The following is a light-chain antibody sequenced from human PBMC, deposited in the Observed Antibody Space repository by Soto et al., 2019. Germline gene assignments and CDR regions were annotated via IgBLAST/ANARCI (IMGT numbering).Light chain of an antibody. Sequence: QSVLTQPPSVSGAPGQRVTISCTGSSSNIGAGYDVHWYQQLPGTAPKLLIYGNSNRPSGVPDRFSGSKSGTSASLAITGLQAEHEADYYCQSYASSLRVVFGGGTKLTVL. CDR2: GNS. J-gene: IGLJ2*01. V-gene: IGLV1-40*01. CDR3: QSYASSLRVV. CDR1: SSNIGAGYD.